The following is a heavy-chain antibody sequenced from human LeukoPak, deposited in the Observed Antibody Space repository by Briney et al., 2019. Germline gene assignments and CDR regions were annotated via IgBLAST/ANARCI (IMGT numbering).Heavy chain of an antibody. CDR2: IYSGGST. V-gene: IGHV3-53*01. CDR1: GFTVSTNY. Sequence: GGSPRLSCAASGFTVSTNYMTWVRQAPGKGLEWVSVIYSGGSTYYADSVKGRFTISRDNSKNTLYLQMNSLRAEDTAVYYCARDHGSSWSGFDPWGQGTLVTVSS. D-gene: IGHD6-13*01. CDR3: ARDHGSSWSGFDP. J-gene: IGHJ5*02.